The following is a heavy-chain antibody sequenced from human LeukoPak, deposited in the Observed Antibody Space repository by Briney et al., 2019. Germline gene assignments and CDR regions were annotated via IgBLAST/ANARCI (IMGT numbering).Heavy chain of an antibody. V-gene: IGHV1-69*04. J-gene: IGHJ6*02. CDR2: IIPILGIA. Sequence: ASVKVSCKASGGTFSSYAISWVRQAPGQGLEWMGRIIPILGIANYAQKFQGRVTITAGKSTSTAYMELSSLRSEDTAVYYCAKTTTYYYGMDVWGQGTTVTVSS. CDR1: GGTFSSYA. D-gene: IGHD4-17*01. CDR3: AKTTTYYYGMDV.